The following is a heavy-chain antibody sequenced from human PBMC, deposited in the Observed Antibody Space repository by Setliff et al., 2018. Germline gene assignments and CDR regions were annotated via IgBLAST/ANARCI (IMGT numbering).Heavy chain of an antibody. CDR2: ISSSSSTI. Sequence: LRLSCAASGFTFSSYSMNWVRQAPGKGLEWVSYISSSSSTIYYADSVKGRFTISRDNAKNSLYLQMNSLRAEDTAVYYCARENRYNFWSGLDAFDIWGQGTMVTVSS. J-gene: IGHJ3*02. CDR1: GFTFSSYS. D-gene: IGHD3-3*01. CDR3: ARENRYNFWSGLDAFDI. V-gene: IGHV3-48*01.